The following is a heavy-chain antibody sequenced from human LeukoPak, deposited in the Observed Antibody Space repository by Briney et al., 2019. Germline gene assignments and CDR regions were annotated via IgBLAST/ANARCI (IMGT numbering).Heavy chain of an antibody. J-gene: IGHJ3*02. CDR2: ISYDGSNK. Sequence: QPGGSLRLSCAASGFTFSSYSMNWVRQAPGKGLEWEAVISYDGSNKYYADSVKGRFTISRDNSKNTLYLQMNSLRAEDTAVYYCARDRGIAADDAFDIWGQGTMVTVSS. V-gene: IGHV3-30*03. CDR1: GFTFSSYS. CDR3: ARDRGIAADDAFDI. D-gene: IGHD6-13*01.